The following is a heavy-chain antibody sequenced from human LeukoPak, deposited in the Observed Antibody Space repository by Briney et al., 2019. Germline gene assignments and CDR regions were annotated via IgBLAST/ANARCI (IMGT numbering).Heavy chain of an antibody. CDR3: ARGTMNLDY. J-gene: IGHJ4*02. V-gene: IGHV1-2*02. CDR2: MNPYSGDT. D-gene: IGHD1-1*01. CDR1: GYTFTGYY. Sequence: ASVKVSCKASGYTFTGYYMHWVRQAPGQGLEWMGWMNPYSGDTVYAQKFQGRVTMTRDTSISTAYMELRSLRSDDTAVYYCARGTMNLDYWGQGTLVTVSS.